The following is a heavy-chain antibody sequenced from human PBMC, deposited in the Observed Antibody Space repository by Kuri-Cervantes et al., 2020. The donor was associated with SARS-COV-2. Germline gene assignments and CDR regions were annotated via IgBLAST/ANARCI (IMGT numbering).Heavy chain of an antibody. CDR2: ISSSSSYI. V-gene: IGHV3-11*06. CDR3: ARVQGGWWAFDI. Sequence: GESLKISCTASGFIFSDYYMTWIRQAPGKGLEWVSSISSSSSYIYYADSVKGRFTISRDNSKNTLYLQMNSLRAEETAVYYCARVQGGWWAFDIWGQGTMVTVSS. CDR1: GFIFSDYY. D-gene: IGHD2-8*02. J-gene: IGHJ3*02.